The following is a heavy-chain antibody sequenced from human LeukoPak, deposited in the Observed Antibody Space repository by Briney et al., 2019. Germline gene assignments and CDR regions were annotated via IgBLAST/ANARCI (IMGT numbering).Heavy chain of an antibody. Sequence: PGRSLRLSCAASGFTFSSYGMHWVRQAPGKELEWVAVIWYDGSNKYYADSVKGRFTISRDNSKNTLYLQMNSLRAEDTAVYYCARDGPSFLYGDYVSISGDAFDIWGQGTMVTVSS. CDR2: IWYDGSNK. CDR3: ARDGPSFLYGDYVSISGDAFDI. V-gene: IGHV3-33*01. J-gene: IGHJ3*02. D-gene: IGHD4-17*01. CDR1: GFTFSSYG.